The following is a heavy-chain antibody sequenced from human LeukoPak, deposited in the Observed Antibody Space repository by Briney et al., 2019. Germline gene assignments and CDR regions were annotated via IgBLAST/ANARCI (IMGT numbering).Heavy chain of an antibody. CDR1: GGSISNYY. J-gene: IGHJ4*02. V-gene: IGHV4-59*01. CDR2: IYYSGST. Sequence: PSETLSLTCTVSGGSISNYYWSWIRQPPGKGLEWIGYIYYSGSTNYNPSLKSRVTISVDTSKNQFSLKLSSVTAADTAVYYCARDLQRYYFDYWGQGTLVTVSS. CDR3: ARDLQRYYFDY.